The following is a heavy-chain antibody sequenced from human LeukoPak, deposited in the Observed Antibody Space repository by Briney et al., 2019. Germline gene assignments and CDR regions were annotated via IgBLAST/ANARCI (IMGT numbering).Heavy chain of an antibody. V-gene: IGHV1-8*01. CDR2: MNPNSGNT. D-gene: IGHD6-19*01. CDR1: GYTFTSYD. CDR3: ARGRVYSSGWLGSDWFDP. J-gene: IGHJ5*02. Sequence: ASVKVSCKASGYTFTSYDINWVRQATGQGLEWMGWMNPNSGNTGYAQKFQGRVTMTRNTSISTAYMELSSLRSGDTAVYYCARGRVYSSGWLGSDWFDPWGQGTLVTVSS.